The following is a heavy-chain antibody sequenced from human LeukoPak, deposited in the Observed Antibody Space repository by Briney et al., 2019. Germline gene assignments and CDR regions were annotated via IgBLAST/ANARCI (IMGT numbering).Heavy chain of an antibody. D-gene: IGHD4-23*01. J-gene: IGHJ4*02. CDR1: GITFSNYA. CDR2: ISDSGDGT. V-gene: IGHV3-23*01. Sequence: PGGSLRLSFAASGITFSNYAMSWVRQAPGKGLEWVSGISDSGDGTYYADSVKGRFTISIDNSKNTLYLQMNSLRAEDTAVYYCANARWYLDYWGQGTLVTVSS. CDR3: ANARWYLDY.